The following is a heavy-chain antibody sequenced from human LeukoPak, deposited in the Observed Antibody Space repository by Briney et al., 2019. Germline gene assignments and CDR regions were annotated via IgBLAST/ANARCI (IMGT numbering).Heavy chain of an antibody. CDR1: GGSISSYY. D-gene: IGHD3-10*01. CDR3: ATIGGIGTMVRGVNPIDY. CDR2: IYYSGST. V-gene: IGHV4-59*01. Sequence: SETLSLTCTVSGGSISSYYWSWIRQPPGKGLEWIGYIYYSGSTNYNPSLTSRVTISVDTSKNQFSLKLSSVTAADTAVYYCATIGGIGTMVRGVNPIDYWGQGTLVTVSS. J-gene: IGHJ4*02.